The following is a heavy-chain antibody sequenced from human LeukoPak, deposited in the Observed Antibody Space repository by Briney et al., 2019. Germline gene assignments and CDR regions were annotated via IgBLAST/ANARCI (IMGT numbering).Heavy chain of an antibody. CDR1: GFTFSSYA. Sequence: GGSLRLSCAASGFTFSSYAMHWVRQAPGKGLEWVSYITLSRSTIYYAGSVKGRFTISRDNAKNSLYLQMNSLRAEDTAVYYCARRRDSGSLQHFDYWGQGTLVTVSS. J-gene: IGHJ4*02. D-gene: IGHD1-26*01. V-gene: IGHV3-48*04. CDR2: ITLSRSTI. CDR3: ARRRDSGSLQHFDY.